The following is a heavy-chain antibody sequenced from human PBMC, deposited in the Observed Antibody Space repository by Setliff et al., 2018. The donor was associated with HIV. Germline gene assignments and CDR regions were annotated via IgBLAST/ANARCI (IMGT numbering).Heavy chain of an antibody. CDR3: ATKVYCTNGVCLDAFDI. V-gene: IGHV1-2*06. J-gene: IGHJ3*02. Sequence: GASVKVSCKASGYTFTDYYMHWVRQAPGQGLEWMGRINPYSGGTNHAQKFQGRVTMTRDTSSSTAYMELSRLRSDDTAVYYCATKVYCTNGVCLDAFDIWGQGTLVTVSS. CDR1: GYTFTDYY. D-gene: IGHD2-8*01. CDR2: INPYSGGT.